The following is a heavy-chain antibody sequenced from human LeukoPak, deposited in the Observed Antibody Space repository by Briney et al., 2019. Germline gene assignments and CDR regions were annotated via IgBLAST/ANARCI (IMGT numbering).Heavy chain of an antibody. Sequence: ASVKVSCKASGYTFTGYYMHWVRQAPGQGLEWMGWINPNSGGTNYAQKFQGRVTMTRDTSISTAYMELSRLRSDDTAVYYCARELVAYCSSTSCPHDAFDIWGRGTMVTVSS. CDR3: ARELVAYCSSTSCPHDAFDI. CDR1: GYTFTGYY. V-gene: IGHV1-2*02. J-gene: IGHJ3*02. D-gene: IGHD2-2*01. CDR2: INPNSGGT.